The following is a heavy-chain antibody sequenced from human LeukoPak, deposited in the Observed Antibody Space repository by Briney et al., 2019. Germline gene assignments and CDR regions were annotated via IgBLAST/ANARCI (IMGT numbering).Heavy chain of an antibody. CDR3: ARDPGRVVRGVIINAFDI. Sequence: SETLSLTCTVSGGSISSYYWSWIRQPAGKGLEWIGRIYTSGSTNYNPSLKSRVTMSVDTSKNQFSLKLSSVTAADTAVYYCARDPGRVVRGVIINAFDIWSQGTMVTVSS. V-gene: IGHV4-4*07. D-gene: IGHD3-10*01. CDR1: GGSISSYY. J-gene: IGHJ3*02. CDR2: IYTSGST.